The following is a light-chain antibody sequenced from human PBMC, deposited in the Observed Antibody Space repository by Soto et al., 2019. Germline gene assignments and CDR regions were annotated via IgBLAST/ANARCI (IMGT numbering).Light chain of an antibody. J-gene: IGKJ2*01. CDR2: DAS. CDR1: PSVSSSY. CDR3: QQYGSSLYT. Sequence: EIVLTQSPGTLSLSPGERDTLSCRASPSVSSSYLAWYQQKPGQAPRLLIYDASSRATGIPDRFSGSGSGTDFTLTISRLEPEDFAVYYCQQYGSSLYTFGQGTKLEIK. V-gene: IGKV3-20*01.